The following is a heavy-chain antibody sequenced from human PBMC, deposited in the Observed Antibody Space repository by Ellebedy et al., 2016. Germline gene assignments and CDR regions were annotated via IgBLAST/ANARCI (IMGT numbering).Heavy chain of an antibody. D-gene: IGHD2-15*01. J-gene: IGHJ4*02. V-gene: IGHV3-48*01. Sequence: GGSLRLSCAASGFTFSSYSMNWVRQAPGKGLEWVSYISSSSSTIYYADSVKGRFTISRDNAKNSLYLQMNSLRAEDTAVYYCATAFKGGEDDFDYWGQGTLVTVSS. CDR3: ATAFKGGEDDFDY. CDR1: GFTFSSYS. CDR2: ISSSSSTI.